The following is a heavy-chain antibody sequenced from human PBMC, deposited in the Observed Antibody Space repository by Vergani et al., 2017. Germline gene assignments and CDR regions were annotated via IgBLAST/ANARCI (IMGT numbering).Heavy chain of an antibody. CDR1: GGTFSSYA. Sequence: QVQLVQSGAEVKKPGSSVKVSCKASGGTFSSYAISWVRQAPGQGLEWMGRIIPILGIANYAQKFQGRVTITADKSTSTAYMELSSLRPEDTAVYYCARRGHYDILTGYYESGTLFDYWGQGTLVTVSS. J-gene: IGHJ4*02. CDR3: ARRGHYDILTGYYESGTLFDY. D-gene: IGHD3-9*01. V-gene: IGHV1-69*02. CDR2: IIPILGIA.